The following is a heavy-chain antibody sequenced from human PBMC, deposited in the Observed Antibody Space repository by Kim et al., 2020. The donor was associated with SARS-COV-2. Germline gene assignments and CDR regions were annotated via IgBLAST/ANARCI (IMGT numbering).Heavy chain of an antibody. CDR3: ARPRRFSGASGRQAGRFDP. Sequence: SETLSLTCTVSGGSISTNTYYWDWIRQPPGKGLQWIASISNSGSTYYNPSLKSRVTMSVDTSKNQFSLKLSSLTVADTAVYYCARPRRFSGASGRQAGRFDPWRQGPVVTVSS. V-gene: IGHV4-39*01. D-gene: IGHD3-10*01. CDR1: GGSISTNTYY. CDR2: ISNSGST. J-gene: IGHJ5*02.